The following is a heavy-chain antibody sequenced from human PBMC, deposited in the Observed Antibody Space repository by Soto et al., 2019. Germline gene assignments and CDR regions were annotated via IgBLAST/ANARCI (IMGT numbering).Heavy chain of an antibody. J-gene: IGHJ3*02. CDR1: GGSISSGDYY. D-gene: IGHD3-10*01. CDR2: IYYSGST. CDR3: ARGYYGSGSYYVLDAFDI. Sequence: PSETLSLTCTVSGGSISSGDYYWSWIRQPPGKGLEWIGYIYYSGSTYYNPSLKSRVTISVDTSKNQFSLKLSSVTAADTAVYYCARGYYGSGSYYVLDAFDIWGQGTMVTVSS. V-gene: IGHV4-30-4*01.